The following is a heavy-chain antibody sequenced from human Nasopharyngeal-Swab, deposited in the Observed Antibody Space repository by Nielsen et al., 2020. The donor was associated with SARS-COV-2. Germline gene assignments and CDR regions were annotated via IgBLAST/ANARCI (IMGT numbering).Heavy chain of an antibody. D-gene: IGHD5-12*01. J-gene: IGHJ6*02. V-gene: IGHV3-23*01. CDR3: AKDRDSGDDSGEYYHYYGMDV. CDR1: GFTFRSYV. Sequence: GGSLRLSCAASGFTFRSYVISWVRQAPGKGLEWVSVISGSDHTTYYADSVKGRFTISRDNSKNTVNLQMNSLRVEDTAIYYCAKDRDSGDDSGEYYHYYGMDVWGQGTSVTVS. CDR2: ISGSDHTT.